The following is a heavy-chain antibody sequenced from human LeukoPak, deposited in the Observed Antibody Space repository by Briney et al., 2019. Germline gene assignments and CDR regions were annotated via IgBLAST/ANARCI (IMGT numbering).Heavy chain of an antibody. Sequence: GGSLRLSCAASGFTFSSYAMSWVRQAPGKGLEWVSTISGSGGSTDYVDSVKGRFTISRDNSKNTLYMQMNSLRAEDTALYYCTKRPDNYGAGNWLDPWGQGTLVTVS. V-gene: IGHV3-23*01. J-gene: IGHJ5*02. CDR2: ISGSGGST. D-gene: IGHD3-10*01. CDR3: TKRPDNYGAGNWLDP. CDR1: GFTFSSYA.